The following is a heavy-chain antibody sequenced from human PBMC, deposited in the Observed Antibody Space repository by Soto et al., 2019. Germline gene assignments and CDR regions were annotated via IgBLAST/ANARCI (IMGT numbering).Heavy chain of an antibody. Sequence: PRGSLRLSCAASGFTVSSSYMSWVRQAPGQGLEWVLVIYSGGSTYYADSVKGRFTISRDNSKNTLYLQMNSLRAEDTAVYYCARAPGSSGYSDYFDYWGQGTLVTVSS. CDR2: IYSGGST. J-gene: IGHJ4*02. D-gene: IGHD3-22*01. CDR3: ARAPGSSGYSDYFDY. V-gene: IGHV3-53*01. CDR1: GFTVSSSY.